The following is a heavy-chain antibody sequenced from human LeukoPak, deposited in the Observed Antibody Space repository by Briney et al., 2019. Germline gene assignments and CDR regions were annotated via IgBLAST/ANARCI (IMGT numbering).Heavy chain of an antibody. CDR1: GFTFSNAW. CDR3: TTDRRWPDY. D-gene: IGHD4-23*01. V-gene: IGHV3-15*01. J-gene: IGHJ4*02. Sequence: GGSLRLSCAASGFTFSNAWKSWVRQAPAKGLQWVGRIKSKTDGGTTDYAAPVKGRFTISRDDSKNTLYLQMNSPTTEDTAVYECTTDRRWPDYGGQGTLVTVYS. CDR2: IKSKTDGGTT.